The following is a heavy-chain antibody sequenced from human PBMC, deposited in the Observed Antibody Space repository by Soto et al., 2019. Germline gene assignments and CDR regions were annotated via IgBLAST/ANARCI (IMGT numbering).Heavy chain of an antibody. J-gene: IGHJ4*02. Sequence: SETLSLTCTVSGGSISSSSYYWGWIRQPPGKGLEWIGSIYYSGSTYYNPSLKSRVTISVDTSKNQFSLKLSSVTAADTAVYYCATVIVVVPAAIPFYDYVWGSYRYYFDYWGQGTLVTVSS. CDR1: GGSISSSSYY. D-gene: IGHD3-16*02. V-gene: IGHV4-39*07. CDR2: IYYSGST. CDR3: ATVIVVVPAAIPFYDYVWGSYRYYFDY.